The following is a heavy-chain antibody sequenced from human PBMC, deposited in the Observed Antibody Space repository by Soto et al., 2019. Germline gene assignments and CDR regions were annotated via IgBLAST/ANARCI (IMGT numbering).Heavy chain of an antibody. CDR2: ISPILGIA. J-gene: IGHJ4*02. D-gene: IGHD3-3*01. CDR3: ARDVKRFLEWPHFDY. Sequence: SVKVSCKASGGTFSSYTISWVRQAPGQGLEWMGRISPILGIANYAQKFQGRVTMTADTSTSTAYMELRSLRSEDTAVYYCARDVKRFLEWPHFDYWGQGTLVTVSS. CDR1: GGTFSSYT. V-gene: IGHV1-69*04.